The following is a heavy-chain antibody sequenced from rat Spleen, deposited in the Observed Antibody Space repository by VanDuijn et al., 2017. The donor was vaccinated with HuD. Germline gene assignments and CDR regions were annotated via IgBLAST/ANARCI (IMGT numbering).Heavy chain of an antibody. CDR2: IIYDGSNT. CDR1: GFTFSNYW. CDR3: ARPTTGIPFNY. J-gene: IGHJ2*01. V-gene: IGHV5-29*01. Sequence: EVQLVETGGGLVQPGRSLKLSCVGSGFTFSNYWMYWIRQAPKKGLEWVAAIIYDGSNTYYRDSVKGRFTISRDNAKSTLYLQMDSLRSEDTAIYYCARPTTGIPFNYWGQGVMVTVSS. D-gene: IGHD1-9*01.